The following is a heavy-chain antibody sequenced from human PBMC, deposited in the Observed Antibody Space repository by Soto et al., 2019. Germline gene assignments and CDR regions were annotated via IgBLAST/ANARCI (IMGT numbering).Heavy chain of an antibody. D-gene: IGHD3-10*01. Sequence: QVPLQESGPGLFKPSQTLSLTCTVSCGSISSGGYYCSWIRKHPGKGLEWIAYISYRGNTYYNPSLKSRVNRTVDPSKNQFSLKLSSVTAADTAVYYCARDKTMVRGVTRYFDYWGQGTLVTVSS. CDR2: ISYRGNT. J-gene: IGHJ4*02. V-gene: IGHV4-31*03. CDR3: ARDKTMVRGVTRYFDY. CDR1: CGSISSGGYY.